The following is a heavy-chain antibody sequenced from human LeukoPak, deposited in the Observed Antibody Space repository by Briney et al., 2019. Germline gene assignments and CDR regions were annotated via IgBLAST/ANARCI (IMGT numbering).Heavy chain of an antibody. CDR3: ARAEVLLWFGELLPYYFDY. J-gene: IGHJ4*02. Sequence: ASVKVSCKASGYTFTSYGISWVRQARGQGLEGMGWISAYNGNTNYAQKLQGRVTMTTDTSTSTAYMELRSLRSDDTAVYYCARAEVLLWFGELLPYYFDYWGQGTLVTVSS. CDR1: GYTFTSYG. CDR2: ISAYNGNT. V-gene: IGHV1-18*01. D-gene: IGHD3-10*01.